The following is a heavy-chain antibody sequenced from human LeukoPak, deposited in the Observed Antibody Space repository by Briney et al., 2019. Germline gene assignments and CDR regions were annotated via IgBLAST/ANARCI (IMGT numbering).Heavy chain of an antibody. CDR2: INHSGSS. CDR3: APRGDIEHSYVYGKWFDP. Sequence: SETLSLTCAVYGGSFSAYHWTWIRQPPGKGLEWIGEINHSGSSNYNSSLRSRVTITVDTSYKQFSLRLSSVTAADTAVYYCAPRGDIEHSYVYGKWFDPWGQGTRVTVSS. J-gene: IGHJ5*02. D-gene: IGHD5-18*01. CDR1: GGSFSAYH. V-gene: IGHV4-34*01.